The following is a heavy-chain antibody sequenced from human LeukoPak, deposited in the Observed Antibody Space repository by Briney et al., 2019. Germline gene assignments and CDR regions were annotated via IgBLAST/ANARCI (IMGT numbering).Heavy chain of an antibody. V-gene: IGHV3-9*01. CDR1: GFTFDDYA. D-gene: IGHD6-13*01. J-gene: IGHJ4*02. CDR2: ISWNSGSI. Sequence: SLRLSCAASGFTFDDYAMHWVRQAPGKGLEWVSGISWNSGSIGYADSVKGRFAIFRDNAKNSLYLQMNSLRAEDTALYYCAKVAAAGTRKIYFDYWGQGTLVTVSS. CDR3: AKVAAAGTRKIYFDY.